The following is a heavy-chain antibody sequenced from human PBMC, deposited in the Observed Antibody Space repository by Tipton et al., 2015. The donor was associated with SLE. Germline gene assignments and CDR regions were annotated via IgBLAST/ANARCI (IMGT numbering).Heavy chain of an antibody. J-gene: IGHJ4*02. V-gene: IGHV4-59*12. CDR2: IYHSGST. CDR3: ARLHRDGYKNRDY. CDR1: GGSISRYY. D-gene: IGHD5-24*01. Sequence: TLSLTCTVSGGSISRYYWSWIRQPPGRGLEWIGFIYHSGSTYYNPSLESRVTISQDRSKNQFSLKLTSVTAADTAVYYCARLHRDGYKNRDYWGQGTLVTVSS.